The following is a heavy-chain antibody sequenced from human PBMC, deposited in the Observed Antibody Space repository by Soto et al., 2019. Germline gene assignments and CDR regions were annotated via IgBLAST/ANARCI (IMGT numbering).Heavy chain of an antibody. CDR2: IIPIFGTA. Sequence: QVQLVQSGAEVKKPGASVKVSCKASGYTFTSYGISWVRQAPGQGLEWMGGIIPIFGTANYAQKFQGRVTITADESTSTAYMELSSLRSEDTAVYYCARVGQRGGGTDYWGQGTLVTVSS. V-gene: IGHV1-69*13. J-gene: IGHJ4*02. CDR3: ARVGQRGGGTDY. D-gene: IGHD2-15*01. CDR1: GYTFTSYG.